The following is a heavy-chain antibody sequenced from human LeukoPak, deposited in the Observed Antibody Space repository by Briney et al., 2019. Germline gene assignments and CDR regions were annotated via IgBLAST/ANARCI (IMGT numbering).Heavy chain of an antibody. J-gene: IGHJ4*02. D-gene: IGHD6-13*01. CDR3: AREKQLTYFDY. CDR1: GGSFSGYY. Sequence: SETLSLTCAVYGGSFSGYYWSWIRQPPGKGLEWIGEINHSGSTNYNPSLKSRVTISVDTSRNQFSLKLSSVTAADTAVYYCAREKQLTYFDYWGQGTLVTVSS. CDR2: INHSGST. V-gene: IGHV4-34*01.